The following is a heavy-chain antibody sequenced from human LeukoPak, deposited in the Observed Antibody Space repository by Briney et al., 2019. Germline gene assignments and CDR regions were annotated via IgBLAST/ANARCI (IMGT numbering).Heavy chain of an antibody. V-gene: IGHV1-2*02. CDR2: INPNSGGT. D-gene: IGHD3-3*01. Sequence: ASVKVSCKASGYTFTGYYMHWVRQAPGQGLEWMGWINPNSGGTNYAQKFQGRVTMTRDTSISTAYMELSRLRSDDTAVYYCARGVGVVITPTDYWGQGTLVTVSS. CDR1: GYTFTGYY. CDR3: ARGVGVVITPTDY. J-gene: IGHJ4*02.